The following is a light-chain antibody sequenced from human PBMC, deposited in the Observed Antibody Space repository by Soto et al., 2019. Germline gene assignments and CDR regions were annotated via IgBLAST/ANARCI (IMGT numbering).Light chain of an antibody. CDR3: QHYNSYSEA. V-gene: IGKV3-15*01. J-gene: IGKJ1*01. CDR1: QSVSSN. CDR2: GAS. Sequence: EIVMTQSPATLSVSPGERATLSCRASQSVSSNLAWYQQKPGQAPRLLIYGASTRATGIPARFSGSGSGTEFTLTISSLQSEDFAVYYCQHYNSYSEAFGQGTKV.